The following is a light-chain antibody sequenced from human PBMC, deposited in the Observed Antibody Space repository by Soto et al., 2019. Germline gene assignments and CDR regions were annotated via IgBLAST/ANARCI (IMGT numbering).Light chain of an antibody. J-gene: IGLJ3*02. CDR2: GNS. Sequence: QSVLTQPPSVSGAPGQRVTISCTGSSSNIGAGYDVHWYQQLPGTAPKLLIYGNSNRPSGVPDRFSGSKSGTSASLAITGLRAEDDADYYCHSYDSSLGAWVFGGGTKLTVL. CDR1: SSNIGAGYD. CDR3: HSYDSSLGAWV. V-gene: IGLV1-40*01.